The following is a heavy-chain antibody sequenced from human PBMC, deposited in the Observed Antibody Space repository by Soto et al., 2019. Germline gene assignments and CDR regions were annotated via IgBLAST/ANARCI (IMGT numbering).Heavy chain of an antibody. Sequence: EVQLVESGGDLVRPGGSLRLSCAASGFTFSSHWMHWVRQAPGKGLEWVANINQDGSAQYYVDSVKGRFTISRDNPKNPLNRQMNGRRAGDRALYHVVNGPGFSIGYWGQGTQVTVSS. J-gene: IGHJ4*02. V-gene: IGHV3-7*01. CDR2: INQDGSAQ. CDR3: VNGPGFSIGY. CDR1: GFTFSSHW. D-gene: IGHD2-15*01.